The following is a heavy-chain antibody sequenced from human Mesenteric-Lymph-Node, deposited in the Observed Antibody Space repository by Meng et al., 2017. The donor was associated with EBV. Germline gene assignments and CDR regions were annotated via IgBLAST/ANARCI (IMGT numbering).Heavy chain of an antibody. CDR2: ITSSSSYI. J-gene: IGHJ4*02. CDR3: ASTDFDY. D-gene: IGHD4-17*01. CDR1: GFPFSSHT. Sequence: EGQLVGSGGGLVKPGGSLRLSCAASGFPFSSHTLNWVRQTPGKGLEWVSSITSSSSYIYYADSVKGRFTISRDNAKNSLYLQMNSLRAEDTAIYYCASTDFDYWGQGTLVTVSS. V-gene: IGHV3-21*01.